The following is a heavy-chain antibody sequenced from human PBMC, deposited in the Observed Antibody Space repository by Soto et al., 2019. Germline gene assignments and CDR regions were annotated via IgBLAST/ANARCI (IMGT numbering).Heavy chain of an antibody. CDR1: GFSLSTTGVG. V-gene: IGHV2-5*02. J-gene: IGHJ4*02. Sequence: QITLKESGPTLVKPTRTLTLTCSFSGFSLSTTGVGVGWIRQSPGKALEWLAIIYWDNDKRYSPSLKSRVTITKDTSKNQVVLTVPNMDPVDTGTYYCARSLWFGELHWGQGALVNVSS. CDR3: ARSLWFGELH. CDR2: IYWDNDK. D-gene: IGHD3-10*01.